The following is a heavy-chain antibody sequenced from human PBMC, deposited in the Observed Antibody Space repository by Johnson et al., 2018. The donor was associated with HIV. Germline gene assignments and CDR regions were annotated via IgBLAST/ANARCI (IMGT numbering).Heavy chain of an antibody. CDR1: GFTFSSYA. Sequence: EVQLVESGGGVVQPGRSLRLSCAASGFTFSSYAMSWVRQAPGKGLEWVSAISGSGGSTYYADSVKGRFTISRDNSKNSLYLQMNSLRAEDTALYYCATDHPTAPLFIMNAFDIWGQGTMVTVSS. D-gene: IGHD3-16*01. CDR2: ISGSGGST. J-gene: IGHJ3*02. V-gene: IGHV3-23*04. CDR3: ATDHPTAPLFIMNAFDI.